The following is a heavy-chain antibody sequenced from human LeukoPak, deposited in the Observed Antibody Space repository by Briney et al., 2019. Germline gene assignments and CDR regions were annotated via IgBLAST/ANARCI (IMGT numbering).Heavy chain of an antibody. Sequence: GGSLRLSCAASGFTFSSYGMSWVRQAPGKGLEWVSAISGSGGSTYYADSVKGRFTISRDNSKNTLYLQMNSLRAEDTAVYYCARAPKFRLVGVPKGPFDPWGQGTLVTVSS. D-gene: IGHD1-26*01. CDR2: ISGSGGST. V-gene: IGHV3-23*01. CDR1: GFTFSSYG. J-gene: IGHJ5*02. CDR3: ARAPKFRLVGVPKGPFDP.